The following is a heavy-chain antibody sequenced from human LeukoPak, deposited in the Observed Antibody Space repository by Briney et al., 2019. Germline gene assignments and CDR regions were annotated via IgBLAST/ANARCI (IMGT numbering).Heavy chain of an antibody. V-gene: IGHV3-11*04. CDR2: ISNSGTTI. CDR3: ARVPHAMVRGVIITEFYFDY. J-gene: IGHJ4*02. Sequence: PGGSLRLSCAASGFTFSDYYMSWIRQAPGKGLEWVSYISNSGTTIYYADSVQGRFSISRDNAKNSLYLQMNSLRAEDTAVYYCARVPHAMVRGVIITEFYFDYWGQGTLVTVSS. CDR1: GFTFSDYY. D-gene: IGHD3-10*01.